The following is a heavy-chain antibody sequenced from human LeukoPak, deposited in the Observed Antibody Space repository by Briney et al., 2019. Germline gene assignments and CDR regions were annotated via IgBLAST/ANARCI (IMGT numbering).Heavy chain of an antibody. CDR2: IYPGDSDT. V-gene: IGHV5-51*01. CDR3: ARHGYSSGWYSDLGSYYYYYMDV. J-gene: IGHJ6*03. Sequence: GESLKITCKGSGYTFTSYWIGWVRQMPGKGLEWMGIIYPGDSDTRYSPSFQGHVTISADKSISTAYLQWSSLKASDTAMYYCARHGYSSGWYSDLGSYYYYYMDVWGKGTTVTVSS. D-gene: IGHD6-19*01. CDR1: GYTFTSYW.